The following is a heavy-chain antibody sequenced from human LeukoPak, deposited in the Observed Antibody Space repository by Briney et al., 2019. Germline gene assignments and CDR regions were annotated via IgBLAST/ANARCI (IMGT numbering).Heavy chain of an antibody. J-gene: IGHJ5*02. V-gene: IGHV3-11*01. D-gene: IGHD3-22*01. Sequence: GGSLRLSCAASGFTFNNYAMSWVRQAPGKGLEWVSYISSSGSTIYYADSVKGRFTISRDNAKNSLYLQMNSLRAEDTAVYYCARDLSYYYDSSGPRPSNWFDPWGQGTLVTVSS. CDR3: ARDLSYYYDSSGPRPSNWFDP. CDR2: ISSSGSTI. CDR1: GFTFNNYA.